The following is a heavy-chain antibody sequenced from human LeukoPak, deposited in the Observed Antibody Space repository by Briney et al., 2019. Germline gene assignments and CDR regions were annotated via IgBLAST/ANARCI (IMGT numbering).Heavy chain of an antibody. CDR1: GFTFSDYY. V-gene: IGHV3-11*01. D-gene: IGHD6-19*01. J-gene: IGHJ4*02. Sequence: GGSLRLSCATSGFTFSDYYMSWIRQAPGKGLEWVSYISSSGSTIYYADSVKGRFTISRDNSKNTLYLQMNSLRAEDTAVYYCANWLYSSGWYGSYCWGQGTLVTVSS. CDR2: ISSSGSTI. CDR3: ANWLYSSGWYGSYC.